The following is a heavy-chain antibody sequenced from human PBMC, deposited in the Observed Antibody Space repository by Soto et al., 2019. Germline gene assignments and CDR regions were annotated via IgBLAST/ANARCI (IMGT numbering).Heavy chain of an antibody. Sequence: QVQLVQSGAEVKKPGASVKVSCKASGYTFTSYGISWVRQAPGQGLEWMGWISAYNGNTNYAQKLQGRVTMTTDTSTSTAYMELRSLRSDDTAVYYSARDRYYYDSSGYYRGSYYFDYWGQVTLVTVSS. D-gene: IGHD3-22*01. CDR1: GYTFTSYG. J-gene: IGHJ4*02. CDR3: ARDRYYYDSSGYYRGSYYFDY. V-gene: IGHV1-18*01. CDR2: ISAYNGNT.